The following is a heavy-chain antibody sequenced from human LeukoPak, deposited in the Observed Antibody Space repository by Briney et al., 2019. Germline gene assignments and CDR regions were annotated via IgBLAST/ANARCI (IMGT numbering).Heavy chain of an antibody. CDR3: ARRSEFGVLYYMDI. J-gene: IGHJ6*03. CDR1: GFSFSGNA. Sequence: PGGSLRLSCAASGFSFSGNAMHWVRQAPGKGLEWVAFIPFDRSDKYYAGSVKGRFTISRDNSKNSLYLQMNSLRAEDTAVYYCARRSEFGVLYYMDIWGKGTTVTVSS. D-gene: IGHD3-16*01. CDR2: IPFDRSDK. V-gene: IGHV3-30*02.